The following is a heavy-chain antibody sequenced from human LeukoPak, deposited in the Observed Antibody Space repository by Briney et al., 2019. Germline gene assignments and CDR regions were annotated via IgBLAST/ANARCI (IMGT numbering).Heavy chain of an antibody. Sequence: PGGSLRLSCTASGFTFGDYAMCWFRQAPGKGLEWVGFIRSKAYGGTTEYAASVKGRFTISRDDSKSIAYLQMNSLKTEDTAVYYCTRDLYPDAFDIWGQGTMVTVSS. CDR1: GFTFGDYA. J-gene: IGHJ3*02. D-gene: IGHD2-15*01. V-gene: IGHV3-49*03. CDR2: IRSKAYGGTT. CDR3: TRDLYPDAFDI.